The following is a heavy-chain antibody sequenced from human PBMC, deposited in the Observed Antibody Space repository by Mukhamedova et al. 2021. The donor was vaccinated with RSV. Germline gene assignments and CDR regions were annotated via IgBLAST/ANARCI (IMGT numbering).Heavy chain of an antibody. Sequence: EKYYVDSVKGRFTISRDNAKNSLNLQMNSLRAEDTAVYYCARLHDFRSGYNYFDYWGQGSLVTVSS. CDR3: ARLHDFRSGYNYFDY. V-gene: IGHV3-7*03. J-gene: IGHJ4*02. D-gene: IGHD3-3*01. CDR2: EK.